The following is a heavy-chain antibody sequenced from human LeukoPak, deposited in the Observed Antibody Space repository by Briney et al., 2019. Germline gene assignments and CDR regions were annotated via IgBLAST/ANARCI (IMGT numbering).Heavy chain of an antibody. Sequence: ASVKVSCKASGYTFTSYAMNWVRQAPGQGLEWMGWINTNTGNPTYAQGFTGRFVFSLDTSVSTAYLQISSLKAEDTAVYYCAREFYDFWSGYYSAGAYDAFDTWGQGTMVTVSS. CDR2: INTNTGNP. J-gene: IGHJ3*02. CDR1: GYTFTSYA. CDR3: AREFYDFWSGYYSAGAYDAFDT. V-gene: IGHV7-4-1*02. D-gene: IGHD3-3*01.